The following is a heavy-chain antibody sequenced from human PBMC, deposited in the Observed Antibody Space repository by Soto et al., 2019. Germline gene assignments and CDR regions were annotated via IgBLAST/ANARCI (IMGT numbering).Heavy chain of an antibody. J-gene: IGHJ6*02. CDR2: ISDGGST. CDR3: ARGGTRGAYYYYYGMDV. CDR1: GASIYTYY. V-gene: IGHV4-59*01. Sequence: SETLSLTCNVSGASIYTYYWNWIRQSPGEGLEWIGYISDGGSTNYNPSLESRVTISLDASKKQVSLKLSSVTAADTAVYYCARGGTRGAYYYYYGMDVWAKGPRSPSP. D-gene: IGHD1-1*01.